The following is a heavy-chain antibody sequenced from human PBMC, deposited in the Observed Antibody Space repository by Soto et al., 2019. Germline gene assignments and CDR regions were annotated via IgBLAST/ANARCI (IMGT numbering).Heavy chain of an antibody. CDR1: GFTFSSYA. CDR2: ISYDGSNK. Sequence: GGSLRLSCAASGFTFSSYAMHWVRQAPGKGLEWVAVISYDGSNKYYADSVKGRFTISRDNSKNTLYLQMNSLRAEDTAVYYCARETHYYTYPHPFDPWGQGTLVTVSS. D-gene: IGHD1-26*01. CDR3: ARETHYYTYPHPFDP. V-gene: IGHV3-30-3*01. J-gene: IGHJ5*02.